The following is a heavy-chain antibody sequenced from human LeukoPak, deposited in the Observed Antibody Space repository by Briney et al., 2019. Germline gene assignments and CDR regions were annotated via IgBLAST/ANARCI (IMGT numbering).Heavy chain of an antibody. CDR1: GYTFTSYY. Sequence: GASVKVSCKASGYTFTSYYMHWVRQAPGQGLEGMGIINPSGGSTSYAQKFQGRVTMTRDTSTSTVYMELSSLRSEDTAVYYCARDRSLTTVTTPDRAFDIWGQGTMITVSS. CDR2: INPSGGST. J-gene: IGHJ3*02. CDR3: ARDRSLTTVTTPDRAFDI. D-gene: IGHD4-17*01. V-gene: IGHV1-46*03.